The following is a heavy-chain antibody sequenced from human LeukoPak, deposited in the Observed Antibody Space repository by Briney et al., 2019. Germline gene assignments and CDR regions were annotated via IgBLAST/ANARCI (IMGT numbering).Heavy chain of an antibody. J-gene: IGHJ4*02. CDR3: ARLSERDPDNVVVPAASPNV. Sequence: LGESLKISCKGSGYSFTSYWIGWVRQMPGKGLEWMGIIYPGGSDTRYSPSFQGQVTISADKSISTAYLLTSSLKAADTAMYYCARLSERDPDNVVVPAASPNVWGQGTLVTVSS. CDR2: IYPGGSDT. V-gene: IGHV5-51*01. D-gene: IGHD2-2*01. CDR1: GYSFTSYW.